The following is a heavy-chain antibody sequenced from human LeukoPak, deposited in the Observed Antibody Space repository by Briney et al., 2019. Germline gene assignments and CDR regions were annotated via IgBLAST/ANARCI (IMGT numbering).Heavy chain of an antibody. V-gene: IGHV3-15*01. CDR3: ATALSGYGGVQWFGY. CDR1: VVTPWNAG. Sequence: VWCPTLSRAVSVVTPWNAGIGWGCEAAGTVVEWVGRIKSKTDGGTTDYAAPVKGRFTISRDDSKNTLYLQMNSLKTADIAVYYCATALSGYGGVQWFGYWGQGTLVTVSS. CDR2: IKSKTDGGTT. D-gene: IGHD5-12*01. J-gene: IGHJ4*02.